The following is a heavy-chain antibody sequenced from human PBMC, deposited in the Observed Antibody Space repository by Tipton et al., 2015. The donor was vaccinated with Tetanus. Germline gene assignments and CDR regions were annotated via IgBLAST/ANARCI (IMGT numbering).Heavy chain of an antibody. Sequence: LRLSCTVSGGSISTYHWNWLRQFPGKGLEWIGYIDYFGTTKYNPSLKSRVAMSVDTSKNQLSLKLSSVTSADTAVYYCARTSGYLYSSYWGQGTLGTVSS. V-gene: IGHV4-59*01. CDR1: GGSISTYH. J-gene: IGHJ1*01. D-gene: IGHD3-3*01. CDR3: ARTSGYLYSSY. CDR2: IDYFGTT.